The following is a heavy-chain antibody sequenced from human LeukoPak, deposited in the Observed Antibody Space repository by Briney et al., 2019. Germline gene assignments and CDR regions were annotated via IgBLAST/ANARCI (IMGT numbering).Heavy chain of an antibody. Sequence: ASVKVSGKAFGFSFASFGFNWVRQAPGQGLEWMGWISGYNGHTRYEQKFHDRVTMTTDSSTSTVYMELRSLRYDDTALYYCARGTWEAAATPHSFDTWGQGALVLVSS. J-gene: IGHJ4*02. CDR2: ISGYNGHT. V-gene: IGHV1-18*01. CDR3: ARGTWEAAATPHSFDT. CDR1: GFSFASFG. D-gene: IGHD1-26*01.